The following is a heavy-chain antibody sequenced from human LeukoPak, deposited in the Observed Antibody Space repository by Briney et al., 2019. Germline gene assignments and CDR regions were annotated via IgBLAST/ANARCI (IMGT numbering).Heavy chain of an antibody. CDR3: ARAPSGLYNWFDP. CDR1: GYTFTNYD. D-gene: IGHD3-16*01. V-gene: IGHV1-8*03. CDR2: MNPNSGST. Sequence: ASVKVSCKASGYTFTNYDINWLRQATGQGLEWMGWMNPNSGSTGYAQKLQGRVTITRNTSISTAYMELSSLRSEDTAVYYCARAPSGLYNWFDPWGQGTLVTVSS. J-gene: IGHJ5*02.